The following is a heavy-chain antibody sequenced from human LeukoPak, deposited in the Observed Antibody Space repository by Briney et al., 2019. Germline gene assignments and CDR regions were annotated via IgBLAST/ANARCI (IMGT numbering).Heavy chain of an antibody. CDR2: IYFSGST. Sequence: SETLSLTCTVSGDSINNHYWTWIRQPPGKGLEWIGYIYFSGSTNYNPSLKSRVTISVDTSKNQFSLRLSSVTAADTAVYYCARGGNWFDPWGQGTLVTVSS. V-gene: IGHV4-59*08. J-gene: IGHJ5*02. CDR1: GDSINNHY. CDR3: ARGGNWFDP.